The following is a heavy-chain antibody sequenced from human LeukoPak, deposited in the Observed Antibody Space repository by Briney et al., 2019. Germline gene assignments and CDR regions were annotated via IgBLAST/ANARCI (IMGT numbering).Heavy chain of an antibody. Sequence: PGRSLRLSCVASGFTFSSYSMDWVRQAPGKGLEWVSSISSYSSYIYCADSVRGRFTISRDNAKNSLYLQMSSLRAADTAVYYCAKPVAGDRYFDYWGQGTLVTVSS. D-gene: IGHD3-16*01. CDR2: ISSYSSYI. V-gene: IGHV3-21*01. CDR3: AKPVAGDRYFDY. J-gene: IGHJ4*02. CDR1: GFTFSSYS.